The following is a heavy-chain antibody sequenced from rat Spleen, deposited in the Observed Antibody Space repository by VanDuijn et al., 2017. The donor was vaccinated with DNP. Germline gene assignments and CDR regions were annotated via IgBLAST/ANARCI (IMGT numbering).Heavy chain of an antibody. D-gene: IGHD5-1*01. CDR3: ARTGSVGYYFDY. J-gene: IGHJ2*01. Sequence: EVQLVESGGDLVQPGGSLKLSCVVSGFTFNKYWMTWIRQVPGMGLEWVASMTNSGGNTFYPDSVKGRFTISRDDAKNTLYLQMNSLRSEDMATYYCARTGSVGYYFDYWGQGAMVTVSS. V-gene: IGHV5-31*01. CDR1: GFTFNKYW. CDR2: MTNSGGNT.